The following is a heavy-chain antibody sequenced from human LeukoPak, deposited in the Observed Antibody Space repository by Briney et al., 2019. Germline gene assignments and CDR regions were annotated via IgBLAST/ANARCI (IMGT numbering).Heavy chain of an antibody. D-gene: IGHD6-13*01. J-gene: IGHJ1*01. Sequence: SETLSLTCAVYGGSFSGYYWSWIRQPPGKGLEWIGEINHSGSTNYNPSLKSRVTISVDTSKNQFSLRLSSVTAADTAVNYCARRPYSSSWYRPQGGAEYFQHWGQGTLVTVSS. V-gene: IGHV4-34*01. CDR3: ARRPYSSSWYRPQGGAEYFQH. CDR2: INHSGST. CDR1: GGSFSGYY.